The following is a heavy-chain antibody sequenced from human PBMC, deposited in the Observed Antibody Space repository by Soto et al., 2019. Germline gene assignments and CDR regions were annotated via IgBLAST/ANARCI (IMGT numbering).Heavy chain of an antibody. CDR1: GYTFASYG. V-gene: IGHV1-18*01. CDR2: ISAYNGNT. CDR3: ARDAAVGLFDY. Sequence: GASVKVSCKASGYTFASYGISWVRQAPGQGLEWMGWISAYNGNTNYAQKLQGRVTMTTDTSTSTAYMELRSLRSDDTAVYCCARDAAVGLFDYWGQGTLVTVSS. J-gene: IGHJ4*02. D-gene: IGHD1-26*01.